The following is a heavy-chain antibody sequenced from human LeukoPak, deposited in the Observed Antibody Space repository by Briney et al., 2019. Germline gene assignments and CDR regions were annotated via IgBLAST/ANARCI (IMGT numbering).Heavy chain of an antibody. CDR2: ISPSVGTT. Sequence: ASVEVSCKASGYTFTSYYIHWVRQAPGQGLEWMGIISPSVGTTTYAQKLEDRVTMTRDTSTTTVYMELRSLGSEDTAVYYCARIGDYGSGSEGFDPWGQGTLVTVSS. CDR3: ARIGDYGSGSEGFDP. CDR1: GYTFTSYY. V-gene: IGHV1-46*04. J-gene: IGHJ5*02. D-gene: IGHD3-10*01.